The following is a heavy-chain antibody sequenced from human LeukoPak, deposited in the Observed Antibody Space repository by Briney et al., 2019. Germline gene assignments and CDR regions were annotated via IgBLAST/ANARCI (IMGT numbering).Heavy chain of an antibody. CDR3: ARNEGSIAVSGYDS. Sequence: SETLSLTCTVSGGSISSSSYYWGWIRQPPGKGLEWIGSIYYSGSTYYNPSLKSRVTISVDTSKNQFSLKLSSVTAADTAVYYWARNEGSIAVSGYDSWGRGTLVTVSS. CDR2: IYYSGST. D-gene: IGHD6-19*01. V-gene: IGHV4-39*01. J-gene: IGHJ4*02. CDR1: GGSISSSSYY.